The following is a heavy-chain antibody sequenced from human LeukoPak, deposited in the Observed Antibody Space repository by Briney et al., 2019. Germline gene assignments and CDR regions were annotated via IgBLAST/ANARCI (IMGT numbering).Heavy chain of an antibody. Sequence: GESLKISCMGSGYSFTSYWIGWVRQMPGKGLEWMGIIYPGDSDTRYSPSFQGQVTISADKSISTAYLQWSSLKASDTAMYYCARSQHCSGGSCYSSDWFDPWGQGTLVTVSS. D-gene: IGHD2-15*01. V-gene: IGHV5-51*01. J-gene: IGHJ5*02. CDR3: ARSQHCSGGSCYSSDWFDP. CDR1: GYSFTSYW. CDR2: IYPGDSDT.